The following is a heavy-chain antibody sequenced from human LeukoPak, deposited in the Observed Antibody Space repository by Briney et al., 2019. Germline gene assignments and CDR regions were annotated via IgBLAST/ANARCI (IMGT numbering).Heavy chain of an antibody. CDR1: GVTFRNYG. CDR2: ISSDGIDK. D-gene: IGHD5-12*01. J-gene: IGHJ4*02. Sequence: GGSLRLSCSVSGVTFRNYGMHWVRQAPGKGLEWVALISSDGIDKLYGASVKGRCTISRDDSKSTLYLQMNSLTAEDTAVYYCTTKVMRGNLGDDYDDWGQGTLVTVSS. V-gene: IGHV3-30*03. CDR3: TTKVMRGNLGDDYDD.